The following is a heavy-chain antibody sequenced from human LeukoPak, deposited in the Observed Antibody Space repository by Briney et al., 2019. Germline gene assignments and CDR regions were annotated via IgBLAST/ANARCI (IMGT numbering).Heavy chain of an antibody. CDR3: AKDHDTTGYIPWEFDY. CDR2: ISGSGGST. J-gene: IGHJ4*02. V-gene: IGHV3-23*01. CDR1: GFTFSSYA. D-gene: IGHD3-22*01. Sequence: PGGSLRLSCAASGFTFSSYAMSWVRQAPGKGLEWVSAISGSGGSTFYADSVKGRFTISRDNSKNTLFLQMNSLRAGDTAVYYCAKDHDTTGYIPWEFDYWGQGTLVTVSS.